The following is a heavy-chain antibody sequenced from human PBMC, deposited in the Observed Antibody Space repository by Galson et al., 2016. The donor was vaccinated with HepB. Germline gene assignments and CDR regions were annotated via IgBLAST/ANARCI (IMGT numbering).Heavy chain of an antibody. D-gene: IGHD6-13*01. CDR2: IHSSGTS. J-gene: IGHJ4*02. CDR3: VRLGTAAAVANRRGSVY. V-gene: IGHV4-39*01. Sequence: SETLSLTCTVSGDSISNVGRHWGWFRQSPEMGLEYIVSIHSSGTSYYNPSLTSRVTVSADMSRNQFFLSLTSVTAADTAIYYCVRLGTAAAVANRRGSVYWSQGTRVTVSS. CDR1: GDSISNVGRH.